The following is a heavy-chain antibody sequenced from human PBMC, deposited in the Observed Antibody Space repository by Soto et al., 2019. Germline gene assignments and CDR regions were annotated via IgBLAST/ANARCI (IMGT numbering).Heavy chain of an antibody. CDR3: ARGCISTSCPTFDY. J-gene: IGHJ4*02. D-gene: IGHD2-2*01. Sequence: GGSLRLSCAASGFTFSDYAIQWVRQAPGKGLEWVAAISYDGNNKYYADSVKGRFTISRDNSRNTLFLQVNSLRDEDTAVYYCARGCISTSCPTFDYWGQGSLVTVSS. V-gene: IGHV3-30-3*01. CDR2: ISYDGNNK. CDR1: GFTFSDYA.